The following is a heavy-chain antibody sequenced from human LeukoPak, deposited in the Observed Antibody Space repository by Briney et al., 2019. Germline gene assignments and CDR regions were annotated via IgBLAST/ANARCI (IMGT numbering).Heavy chain of an antibody. CDR3: AREKKLGIRAFDI. Sequence: SETLSLTCAVYGGSFSGYYWSWIRQTPGKGLEWIGEINHSGSTNYNPSLKSRVTISVDTSKNQFSLKLSSVTAADTAVYYCAREKKLGIRAFDIWGQGTMVTVSS. CDR1: GGSFSGYY. D-gene: IGHD7-27*01. J-gene: IGHJ3*02. V-gene: IGHV4-34*01. CDR2: INHSGST.